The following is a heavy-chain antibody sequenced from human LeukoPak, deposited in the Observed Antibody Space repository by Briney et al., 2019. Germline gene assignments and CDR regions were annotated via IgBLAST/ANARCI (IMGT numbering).Heavy chain of an antibody. D-gene: IGHD3-10*01. CDR1: GGSNSSGDYY. J-gene: IGHJ4*02. V-gene: IGHV4-30-4*08. Sequence: PSETLSLTCTVSGGSNSSGDYYWSWLLQPPGKGLEWIGYIYYCGSTYYNASLKSRVTISVDTSKKQFSLKLSSVTAADTAVYYCARGVDYYGVWGQGTLVTVSS. CDR3: ARGVDYYGV. CDR2: IYYCGST.